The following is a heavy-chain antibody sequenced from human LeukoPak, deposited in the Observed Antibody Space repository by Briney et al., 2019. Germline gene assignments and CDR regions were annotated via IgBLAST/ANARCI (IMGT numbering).Heavy chain of an antibody. CDR3: ARDFGGSSSTFDY. D-gene: IGHD6-6*01. V-gene: IGHV1-69*13. CDR2: ITPIFGTA. CDR1: GGTFSSYA. J-gene: IGHJ4*02. Sequence: SVKVSCKASGGTFSSYAISWVRQAPGQGLEWMGGITPIFGTANYAQKFQGRVTITADESTSTAYMELSSLRSEDTAVYYCARDFGGSSSTFDYWGQGTLVTVSS.